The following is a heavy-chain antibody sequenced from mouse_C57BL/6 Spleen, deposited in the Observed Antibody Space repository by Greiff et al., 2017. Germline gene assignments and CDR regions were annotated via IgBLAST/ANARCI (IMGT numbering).Heavy chain of an antibody. CDR2: IRSKSNNYAT. Sequence: EVQLVESGGGLVQPKGSLKLSCAASGFSFNTYAMNWVRQAPGKGLEWVARIRSKSNNYATYYADSVKDRFTISRDDSESMLYLQMNNLKTEDTAMYYCVRQGDYDYDNYYAMDYWGQGTSVTVSS. D-gene: IGHD2-4*01. CDR1: GFSFNTYA. V-gene: IGHV10-1*01. J-gene: IGHJ4*01. CDR3: VRQGDYDYDNYYAMDY.